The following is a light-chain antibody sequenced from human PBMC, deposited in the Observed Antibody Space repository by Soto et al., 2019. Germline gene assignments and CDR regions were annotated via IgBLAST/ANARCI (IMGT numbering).Light chain of an antibody. V-gene: IGKV1-5*03. Sequence: DIQMTQSPSTLSASVGDRVTITCRASQSISSWTALYQQKPGKAPKLLIYKASSLESGVPSRFSGSGAGTEFAITISSMKPDDFATYNCHQYNSYCPVTFGGGTNVEIK. CDR2: KAS. J-gene: IGKJ4*01. CDR1: QSISSW. CDR3: HQYNSYCPVT.